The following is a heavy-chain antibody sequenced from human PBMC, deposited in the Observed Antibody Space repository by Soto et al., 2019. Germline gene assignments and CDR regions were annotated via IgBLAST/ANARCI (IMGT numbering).Heavy chain of an antibody. V-gene: IGHV4-59*01. CDR1: GGYFSSYY. J-gene: IGHJ6*02. D-gene: IGHD2-15*01. CDR3: ARDRVSYSGNYPYYYGMDV. CDR2: MYSGST. Sequence: SETLSLTCTVSGGYFSSYYWSWIRQTPGKGLEWIGYMYSGSTHYNPSLKSRVTFSLDTSKNQFSLKLSSVTAADTAVYYCARDRVSYSGNYPYYYGMDVWGQGTTVTVSS.